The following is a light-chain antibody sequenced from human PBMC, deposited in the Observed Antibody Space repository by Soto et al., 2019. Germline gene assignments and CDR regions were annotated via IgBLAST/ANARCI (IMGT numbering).Light chain of an antibody. J-gene: IGKJ1*01. CDR3: QQYTSYS. CDR1: QTISSW. Sequence: DIQMTQSASTLSGSVGDRVTITCRASQTISSWLAWYQQKPGKAPKLLIYKASSLESGVPSRFSGSGSGTEFTLTISSLQPDDLATYYCQQYTSYSFGQGTKVDIK. V-gene: IGKV1-5*03. CDR2: KAS.